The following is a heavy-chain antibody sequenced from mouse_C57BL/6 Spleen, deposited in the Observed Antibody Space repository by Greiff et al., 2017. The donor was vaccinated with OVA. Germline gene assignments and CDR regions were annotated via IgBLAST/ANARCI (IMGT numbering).Heavy chain of an antibody. CDR2: FHPYNDDT. V-gene: IGHV1-47*01. J-gene: IGHJ3*01. Sequence: VQLQQSGAELVKPGASVKMSCKASGYTFTTYPLEWMKQNHGKSLEWIGNFHPYNDDTKYNEKFKGKATLTVEKSSSTVYLELSRLTSDDSTVYYCARPYYDYDGGFAYWGQGTLVTVSA. D-gene: IGHD2-4*01. CDR1: GYTFTTYP. CDR3: ARPYYDYDGGFAY.